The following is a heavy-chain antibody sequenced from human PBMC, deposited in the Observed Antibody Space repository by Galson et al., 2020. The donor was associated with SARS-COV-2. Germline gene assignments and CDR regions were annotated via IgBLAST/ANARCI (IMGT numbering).Heavy chain of an antibody. D-gene: IGHD1-26*01. CDR1: GFTFRNHG. J-gene: IGHJ3*02. Sequence: GESLKISCAASGFTFRNHGMHWVRQAPGKGLEWLAVISYDGSNKYLGDSVKGRFTISRDNSKNTLNLQMNSLRAEDTAVYYCARDRWDRTINAFDIWGQGTTVIVSS. CDR2: ISYDGSNK. CDR3: ARDRWDRTINAFDI. V-gene: IGHV3-30*03.